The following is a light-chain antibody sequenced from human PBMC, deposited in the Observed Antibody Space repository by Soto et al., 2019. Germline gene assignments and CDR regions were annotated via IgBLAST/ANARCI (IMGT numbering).Light chain of an antibody. J-gene: IGKJ1*01. CDR1: QSISSW. V-gene: IGKV1-5*01. CDR2: DVS. CDR3: QQYNTFWT. Sequence: DIQMTQSPSTLSASVGDRVTITCRASQSISSWLAWYQQKPGKAPKLLIYDVSSLESGVPSRFSGSGSGTEFTLTISSLQPDDSATAYCQQYNTFWTLGQGTKVDIK.